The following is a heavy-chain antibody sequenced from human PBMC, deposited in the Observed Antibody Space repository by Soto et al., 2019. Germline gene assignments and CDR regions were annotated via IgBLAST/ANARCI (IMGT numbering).Heavy chain of an antibody. V-gene: IGHV3-30-3*01. Sequence: PVGSLRLSCAASGFTFRSSAMHWVRQAPGKGLQWVAFVSYDGSIKYYADSVKGRFTISRDNSKNTVLLQMNNLRPEDTAVYYCARDDFAARHAPYYYCGIDVWGRGTMVTVSS. CDR1: GFTFRSSA. CDR3: ARDDFAARHAPYYYCGIDV. CDR2: VSYDGSIK. D-gene: IGHD2-15*01. J-gene: IGHJ6*02.